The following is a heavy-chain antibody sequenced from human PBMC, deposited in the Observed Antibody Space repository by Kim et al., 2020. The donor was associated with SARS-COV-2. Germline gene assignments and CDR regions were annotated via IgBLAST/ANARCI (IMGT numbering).Heavy chain of an antibody. D-gene: IGHD3-22*01. Sequence: SETLSLTCAVYGGSFSGYYWSWIRQPPGKGLEWIGEINHSGSTNYNPTLKSRVTISVDTSKNQFSLKLSSVTAADTAVYYCARWRSGYSHYYYGMDVWGQGTTVTVSS. J-gene: IGHJ6*02. V-gene: IGHV4-34*01. CDR2: INHSGST. CDR1: GGSFSGYY. CDR3: ARWRSGYSHYYYGMDV.